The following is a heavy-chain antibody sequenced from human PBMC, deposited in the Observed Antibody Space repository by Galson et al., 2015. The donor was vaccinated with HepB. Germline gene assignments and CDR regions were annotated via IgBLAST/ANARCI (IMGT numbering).Heavy chain of an antibody. J-gene: IGHJ4*02. CDR3: TRSLQNDY. CDR2: ITSDGSGT. V-gene: IGHV3-74*01. CDR1: GFTFRSYW. Sequence: LRLSCATSGFTFRSYWMHWVRQGPGRGLVWVSRITSDGSGTSYAEFGNGRFTISRDNAKNTLYLQMNSLRAEDTAVYYCTRSLQNDYWGQGTLVTVSS.